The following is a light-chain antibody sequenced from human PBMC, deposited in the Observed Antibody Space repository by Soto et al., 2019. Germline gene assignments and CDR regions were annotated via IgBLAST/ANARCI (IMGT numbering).Light chain of an antibody. CDR3: AAWDDSLSGPV. Sequence: VLTQPPSASGTPGQRVTISCSGSSSNIGSNYVSWYQHLPGTAPKLLIYRNNQRPSGVPDRFSGSKSGTSASLAISGLRSEDEADYYCAAWDDSLSGPVFGGGTQLTVL. CDR2: RNN. V-gene: IGLV1-47*01. J-gene: IGLJ7*01. CDR1: SSNIGSNY.